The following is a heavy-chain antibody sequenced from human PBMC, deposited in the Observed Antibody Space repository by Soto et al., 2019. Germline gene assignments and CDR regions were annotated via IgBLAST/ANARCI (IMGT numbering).Heavy chain of an antibody. CDR3: AWRSGSYYNWFDP. J-gene: IGHJ5*02. CDR1: GGTFSSYA. CDR2: IIPIFGTA. V-gene: IGHV1-69*13. Sequence: GASVKVSCKASGGTFSSYAISWVRQAPGQGLEWMGGIIPIFGTANYAQKFQGRVTITADESTSTAYMELSSLRSEDTAVYYCAWRSGSYYNWFDPWGQGTLVTVSS. D-gene: IGHD1-26*01.